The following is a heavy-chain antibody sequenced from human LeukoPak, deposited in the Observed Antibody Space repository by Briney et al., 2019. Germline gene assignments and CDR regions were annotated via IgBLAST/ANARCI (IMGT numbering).Heavy chain of an antibody. CDR3: ASDRVLGSGSLDN. J-gene: IGHJ4*02. CDR1: GLTFSDVW. CDR2: IRGAGYDT. D-gene: IGHD3-10*01. Sequence: PRRSLRLACAASGLTFSDVWMHSVRQTPGKELVWVSRIRGAGYDTDYADSVEGRFTISRDNARHTLYLQMNSLRADDTAVYYCASDRVLGSGSLDNWGQGTLVTVSS. V-gene: IGHV3-74*01.